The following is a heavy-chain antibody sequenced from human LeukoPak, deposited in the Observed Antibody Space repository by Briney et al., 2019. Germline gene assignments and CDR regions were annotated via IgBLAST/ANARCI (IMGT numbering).Heavy chain of an antibody. J-gene: IGHJ4*02. Sequence: RPGGSLRLSCAASGFTFSSYSMNWVRQAPGKGLEWVSYISSSSSTIYYADSVKGRFTISRDNAKNSLYLQMNSLRAEDTAVYYCARRAVGIAVAGTRQIDYWGQGTLVTVSS. V-gene: IGHV3-48*04. CDR1: GFTFSSYS. D-gene: IGHD6-19*01. CDR2: ISSSSSTI. CDR3: ARRAVGIAVAGTRQIDY.